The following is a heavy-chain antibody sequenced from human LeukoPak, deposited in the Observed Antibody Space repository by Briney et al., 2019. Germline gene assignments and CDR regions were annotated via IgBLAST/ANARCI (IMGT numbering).Heavy chain of an antibody. CDR3: ARQPLVRDCGGDCEFDY. CDR1: GYSFSNYW. Sequence: KPGESPEISCKGSGYSFSNYWIGWVRQMPGKGLEWMGIIYPGDSNTRYSPSFQGQVTISADKSISTAYLQWTSLKASDTAIYYCARQPLVRDCGGDCEFDYWGQGNRVSGSS. V-gene: IGHV5-51*01. J-gene: IGHJ4*02. CDR2: IYPGDSNT. D-gene: IGHD2-21*02.